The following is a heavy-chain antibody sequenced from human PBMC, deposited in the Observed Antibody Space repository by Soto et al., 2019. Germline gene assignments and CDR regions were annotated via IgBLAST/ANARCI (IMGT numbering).Heavy chain of an antibody. CDR1: GGSISSYY. CDR2: MYNTGST. D-gene: IGHD2-21*02. V-gene: IGHV4-59*01. CDR3: ARDLWGYCGTDCYPLDV. Sequence: QVQLQESGPGLVKPSETLSLTCTVSGGSISSYYWSWIRQPPGKGLEWIGYMYNTGSTVYNPSLKNRVTISVDTSKNQFTLKLDAVTAADTAVYYCARDLWGYCGTDCYPLDVWGQGTTVTVSS. J-gene: IGHJ6*02.